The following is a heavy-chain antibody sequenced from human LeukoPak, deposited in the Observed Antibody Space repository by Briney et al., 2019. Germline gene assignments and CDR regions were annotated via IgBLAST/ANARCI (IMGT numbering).Heavy chain of an antibody. CDR3: ARGGAYCSGGSCPRRRFDY. CDR1: GGSFSGYY. CDR2: INHSGST. D-gene: IGHD2-15*01. Sequence: PSESLSLTCAVYGGSFSGYYWSWIRQPPGKGLEWIGGINHSGSTNYNPSLKSRVTISVDTSKNQFSLKLNSVTAADTAVYYCARGGAYCSGGSCPRRRFDYWGQGTLVTVYS. J-gene: IGHJ4*02. V-gene: IGHV4-34*01.